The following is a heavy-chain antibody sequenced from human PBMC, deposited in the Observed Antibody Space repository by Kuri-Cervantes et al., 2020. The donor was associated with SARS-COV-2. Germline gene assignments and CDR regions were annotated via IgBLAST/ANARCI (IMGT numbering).Heavy chain of an antibody. D-gene: IGHD5-12*01. CDR1: GFTFSSYG. CDR3: ARAQGSGYEAFDY. V-gene: IGHV3-33*08. CDR2: IWYDGSNK. Sequence: GESLKISCAASGFTFSSYGMHWVRQAPGKGLEWVAVIWYDGSNKYYADSVKGRFTISRDNSKNTLYLQMNSLRAEDTAVYYCARAQGSGYEAFDYWGQGTLVTVSS. J-gene: IGHJ4*02.